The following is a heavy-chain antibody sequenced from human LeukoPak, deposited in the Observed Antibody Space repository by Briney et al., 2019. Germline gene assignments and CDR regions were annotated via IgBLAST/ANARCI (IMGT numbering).Heavy chain of an antibody. CDR3: ARAPLNYYYYGMDV. CDR1: GGSISSGGYH. J-gene: IGHJ6*02. Sequence: SETLSLTCTVSGGSISSGGYHWSWIRQHPGKGLEWIGYIYYSGSTYYNPSLKSRVTISVDTSKNQFSLKLSSVTAADTAVYYCARAPLNYYYYGMDVWGQGTTVTVSS. CDR2: IYYSGST. V-gene: IGHV4-31*03.